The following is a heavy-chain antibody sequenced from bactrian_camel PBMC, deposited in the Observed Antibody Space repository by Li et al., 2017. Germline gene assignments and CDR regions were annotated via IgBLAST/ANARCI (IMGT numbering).Heavy chain of an antibody. CDR2: SYRDGTKA. V-gene: IGHV3-2*01. D-gene: IGHD1*01. J-gene: IGHJ4*01. CDR1: GFTFSSTY. CDR3: STVSGRRRITWYPGYCPSQSY. Sequence: HVQLVESGGGLVQSGGSLRLSCATSGFTFSSTYMSWVRQAPGKGLEWVSSSYRDGTKAWYSDSVKGRFTISQGDPKDTLYLHMYNLKPEDTAMYYCSTVSGRRRITWYPGYCPSQSYWGQGTQVTVS.